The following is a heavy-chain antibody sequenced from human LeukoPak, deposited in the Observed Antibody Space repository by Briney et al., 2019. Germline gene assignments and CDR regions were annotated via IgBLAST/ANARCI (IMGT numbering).Heavy chain of an antibody. CDR3: VRLELLSSNYYYHGMDV. CDR1: GFTFYTYA. Sequence: GGSLRLSCAASGFTFYTYAMTWVRQAPGKGLEWVSSISGSGDNTYYADSVKGRFTVSRDNSKNTLYLQMNSLRAEDTAVYYCVRLELLSSNYYYHGMDVWGQGTTVTVSS. CDR2: ISGSGDNT. D-gene: IGHD2/OR15-2a*01. J-gene: IGHJ6*02. V-gene: IGHV3-23*01.